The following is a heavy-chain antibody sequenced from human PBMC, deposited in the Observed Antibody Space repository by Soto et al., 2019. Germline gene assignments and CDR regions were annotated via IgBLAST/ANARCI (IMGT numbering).Heavy chain of an antibody. V-gene: IGHV4-4*02. CDR1: DGFISSSNY. CDR2: VYHNGGP. J-gene: IGHJ4*02. Sequence: QVQLQESGPGLVKPSGTLSLTCAVSDGFISSSNYWSWVRQPPGKGLEWIGQVYHNGGPSYNPSLRSRVTMSIDKSKNQFSLNLSAVTAADTAVYFCVRHGGRLFHYWGPGHLVTVSS. CDR3: VRHGGRLFHY. D-gene: IGHD2-15*01.